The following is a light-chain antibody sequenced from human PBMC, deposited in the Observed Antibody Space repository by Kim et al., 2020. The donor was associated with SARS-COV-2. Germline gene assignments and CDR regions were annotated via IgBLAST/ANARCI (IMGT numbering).Light chain of an antibody. V-gene: IGLV3-19*01. CDR1: SIRSYY. CDR3: NSRGSNDNVL. CDR2: GKN. Sequence: VAVGQTVRRTGQGYSIRSYYATWYQQKPGQAPIVVIYGKNNRPSGIPDRFSGSSSGDTDSLTITGTQAGDEADYYCNSRGSNDNVLFGGGTQLTVL. J-gene: IGLJ2*01.